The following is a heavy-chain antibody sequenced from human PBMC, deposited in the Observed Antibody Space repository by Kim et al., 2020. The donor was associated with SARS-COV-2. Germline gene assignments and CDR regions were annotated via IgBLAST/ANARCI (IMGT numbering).Heavy chain of an antibody. Sequence: YAQKFQGRVTMTRDTSTSTVYMELSSLRSEDTAVYYCARGRRIQLWLHDYWGQGTLVTVSS. CDR3: ARGRRIQLWLHDY. D-gene: IGHD5-18*01. J-gene: IGHJ4*02. V-gene: IGHV1-46*01.